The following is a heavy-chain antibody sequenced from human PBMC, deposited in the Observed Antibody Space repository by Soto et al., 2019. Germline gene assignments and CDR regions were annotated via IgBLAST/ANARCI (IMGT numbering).Heavy chain of an antibody. CDR2: IIPILGTA. D-gene: IGHD1-7*01. J-gene: IGHJ5*02. V-gene: IGHV1-69*01. CDR1: GGTFSSYA. Sequence: QVQLVQSGAEVKKPGSSVKVSCKASGGTFSSYAISWVRQAPGQRLEWRGGIIPILGTANYSQKLQCIVTITADQSKSTAYLALSSLRSEDTAVYYCARGPYNWNYGLFDPWGQGTLVTVSS. CDR3: ARGPYNWNYGLFDP.